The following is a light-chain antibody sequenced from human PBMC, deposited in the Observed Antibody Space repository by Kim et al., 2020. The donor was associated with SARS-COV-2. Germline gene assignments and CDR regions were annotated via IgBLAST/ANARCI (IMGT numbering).Light chain of an antibody. V-gene: IGLV3-19*01. CDR2: GKN. J-gene: IGLJ2*01. Sequence: VALGQTVRITCQGDSLRSYYATWYQQKPGQAPILVIYGKNNRPSGIPDRFSGSSSGNTASLNITGTQAGDEADYYCNSRDTNDIVLFGGGTQLTVL. CDR1: SLRSYY. CDR3: NSRDTNDIVL.